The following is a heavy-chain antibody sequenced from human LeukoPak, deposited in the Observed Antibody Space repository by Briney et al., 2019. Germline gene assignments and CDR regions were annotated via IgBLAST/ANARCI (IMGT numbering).Heavy chain of an antibody. V-gene: IGHV3-48*03. CDR3: AKDIRARGYADC. CDR1: GFTFSSYE. D-gene: IGHD3-22*01. J-gene: IGHJ4*02. Sequence: GGSLRLSCAASGFTFSSYEMNWVRQAPGKGLEWVSYISSSGSTIYYADSVKGRFTISRDNRKNSLYLQMNSLRTDDTALYYCAKDIRARGYADCWGQGTLVTVSS. CDR2: ISSSGSTI.